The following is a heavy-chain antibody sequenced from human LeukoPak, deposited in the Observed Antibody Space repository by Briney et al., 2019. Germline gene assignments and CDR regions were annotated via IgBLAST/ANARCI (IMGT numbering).Heavy chain of an antibody. J-gene: IGHJ5*02. CDR2: IIPIFGTA. V-gene: IGHV1-69*05. CDR1: GGTFSSYA. CDR3: ARGPPPRYCSSTSCYNDNWFDP. Sequence: ASVKVSCKASGGTFSSYAISWVRQAPGQGLEWMGGIIPIFGTANYAQKFQGRVTITTDESTSTAYMELSSLRSEDTAVYYCARGPPPRYCSSTSCYNDNWFDPWGQGTLVTVSS. D-gene: IGHD2-2*02.